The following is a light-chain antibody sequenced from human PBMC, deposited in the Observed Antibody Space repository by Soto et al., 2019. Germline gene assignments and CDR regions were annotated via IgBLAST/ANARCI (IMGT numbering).Light chain of an antibody. J-gene: IGKJ2*01. Sequence: EIVLTQSPGTLSLSPGERATLSCRASQSVSSTFFAWYQKKPGQDFRLLIYAAASRATGISDRFSGSGSGTDFTLTISRLEPEDFAVNYCQQYGTSPPTFGQGTKLEIK. CDR2: AAA. CDR3: QQYGTSPPT. V-gene: IGKV3-20*01. CDR1: QSVSSTF.